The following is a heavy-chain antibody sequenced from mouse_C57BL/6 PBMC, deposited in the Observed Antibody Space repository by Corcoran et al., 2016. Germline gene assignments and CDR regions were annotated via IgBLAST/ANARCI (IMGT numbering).Heavy chain of an antibody. Sequence: QIQLVQSGPELKKPGETVKISCKASGYTFTTYGMSWVKQAPGKGLKWMGWINTYSGVPTYADDFKGRFAFSLETSASTAYLQINNLKNEDTATYVCARYGLYAMDYWGQGTSVTVSS. CDR3: ARYGLYAMDY. V-gene: IGHV9-3*01. J-gene: IGHJ4*01. D-gene: IGHD1-1*02. CDR2: INTYSGVP. CDR1: GYTFTTYG.